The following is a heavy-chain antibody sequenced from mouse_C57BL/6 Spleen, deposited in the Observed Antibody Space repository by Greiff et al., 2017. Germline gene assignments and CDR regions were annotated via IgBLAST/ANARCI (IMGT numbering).Heavy chain of an antibody. D-gene: IGHD1-1*01. CDR1: GYTFTSYW. CDR2: INPSSGYT. Sequence: QVHVKQSGAELAKPGASVKLSCKASGYTFTSYWMHWVKQRPGQGLEWIGYINPSSGYTKYNQKFKDKATLTADKSSSTAYMQRSSLTYEDSAVYYCARGDCGSAWFAYWGQGTLVTVSA. V-gene: IGHV1-7*01. CDR3: ARGDCGSAWFAY. J-gene: IGHJ3*01.